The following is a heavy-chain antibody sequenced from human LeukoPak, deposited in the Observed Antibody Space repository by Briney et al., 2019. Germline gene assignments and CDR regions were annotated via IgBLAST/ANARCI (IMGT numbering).Heavy chain of an antibody. Sequence: ASVKVSCKASGYTFTGYYMHWVRQAPGQGLEWMGWINPNSGGTNYAQKFQGRVTMTRDTSISTAYMELSRLRSGDTAVYYCARDRSSWYVSFDYWGQGTLVTVSS. CDR1: GYTFTGYY. CDR3: ARDRSSWYVSFDY. CDR2: INPNSGGT. D-gene: IGHD6-13*01. J-gene: IGHJ4*02. V-gene: IGHV1-2*02.